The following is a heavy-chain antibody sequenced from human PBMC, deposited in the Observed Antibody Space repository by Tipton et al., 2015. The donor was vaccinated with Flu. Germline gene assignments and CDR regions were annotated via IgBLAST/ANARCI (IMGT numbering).Heavy chain of an antibody. CDR2: IYYSGST. V-gene: IGHV4-39*01. D-gene: IGHD3-3*01. Sequence: TLSLTYTVSGGSISSSSYYWGWIRQPPGKGLEWIGSIYYSGSTYYNPSLKSRVTISVDTSKNQFSLKLSSVTAADTAVYYCVLSIPDFWSGLNILVGTEIYYYMDVWGKGTTVTVSS. CDR3: VLSIPDFWSGLNILVGTEIYYYMDV. J-gene: IGHJ6*03. CDR1: GGSISSSSYY.